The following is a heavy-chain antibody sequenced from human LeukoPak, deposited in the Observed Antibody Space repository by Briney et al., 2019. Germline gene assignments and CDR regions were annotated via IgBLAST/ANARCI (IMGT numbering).Heavy chain of an antibody. Sequence: GGSLRLSCTASGFAFSFFAMSWLRQPPGKGLEWVSTINANSGATSYAASVRGRFTISRDNSKNKLHLQLNSLRAEDTAVYYCAKPISGGLAVTADWFDPWGQGTLVVVSS. D-gene: IGHD6-19*01. CDR2: INANSGAT. J-gene: IGHJ5*01. V-gene: IGHV3-23*01. CDR1: GFAFSFFA. CDR3: AKPISGGLAVTADWFDP.